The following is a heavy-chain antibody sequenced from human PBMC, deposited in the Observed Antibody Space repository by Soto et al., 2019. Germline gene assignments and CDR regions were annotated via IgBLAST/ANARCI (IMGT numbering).Heavy chain of an antibody. J-gene: IGHJ4*02. Sequence: ASVKVSCKASGYTFTSYYMHWVRQAPGQGLEWMGIINPSGGSTSYAQKFQGRVTMTRDTSTSTVYMELSGLRSEDTAVYYCAREGSGWSRGYYFDYWGQGTLVTVSS. CDR1: GYTFTSYY. D-gene: IGHD6-19*01. V-gene: IGHV1-46*01. CDR2: INPSGGST. CDR3: AREGSGWSRGYYFDY.